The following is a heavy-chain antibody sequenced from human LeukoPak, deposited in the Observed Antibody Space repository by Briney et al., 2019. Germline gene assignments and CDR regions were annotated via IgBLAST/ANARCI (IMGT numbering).Heavy chain of an antibody. J-gene: IGHJ4*02. Sequence: SETLSLTCAVYGGSFSGYYWSWIRQPPGKGLEWIGEINHSGSTNYNPSLKSRVTISVDTSKNQFSLKLSSVTAADTAVYYCARQAWRAFDYWGQGTLVTVSS. D-gene: IGHD3-3*01. CDR3: ARQAWRAFDY. V-gene: IGHV4-34*01. CDR2: INHSGST. CDR1: GGSFSGYY.